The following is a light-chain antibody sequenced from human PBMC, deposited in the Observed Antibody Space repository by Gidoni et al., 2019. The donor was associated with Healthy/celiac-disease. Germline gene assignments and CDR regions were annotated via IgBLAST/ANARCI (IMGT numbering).Light chain of an antibody. Sequence: SYQLTQPPSVSVSPGQTASIPCAGDKLGDKYACWYQQKPGQSPVLVIYQDSKRPSGIPGRFSGSNSGNTATLTISGTQAMEEADYYCQAWDSSTVVFGGGTKLTVL. CDR2: QDS. J-gene: IGLJ2*01. CDR3: QAWDSSTVV. CDR1: KLGDKY. V-gene: IGLV3-1*01.